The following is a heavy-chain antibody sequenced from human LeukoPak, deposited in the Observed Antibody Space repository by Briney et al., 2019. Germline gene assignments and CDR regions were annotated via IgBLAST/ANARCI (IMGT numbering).Heavy chain of an antibody. CDR2: IGGGDT. CDR3: AKDGESFNSMYDYFDS. J-gene: IGHJ4*02. D-gene: IGHD3-10*01. Sequence: GGSLRLSCSVSGFTFRNFAISWVRHAPGKGLEWVSYIGGGDTLYVDSVKGRFTISRDDSRSTVDLQMSSLRAEDTAVYYCAKDGESFNSMYDYFDSWGQGTLVTVSS. CDR1: GFTFRNFA. V-gene: IGHV3-23*01.